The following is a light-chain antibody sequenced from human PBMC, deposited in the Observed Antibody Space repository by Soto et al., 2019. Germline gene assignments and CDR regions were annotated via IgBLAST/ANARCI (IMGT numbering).Light chain of an antibody. CDR1: RSNIGTNT. CDR3: AAWDVSFVV. CDR2: SNN. V-gene: IGLV1-44*01. Sequence: QSVLTQPPSASGTPGQRVTISCSGSRSNIGTNTVTWYQQLPGMAPKLLIHSNNQRPSGVPDRFSGSKSGTSASLAISGLQYEDEADYYCAAWDVSFVVFGGGTQLTVL. J-gene: IGLJ2*01.